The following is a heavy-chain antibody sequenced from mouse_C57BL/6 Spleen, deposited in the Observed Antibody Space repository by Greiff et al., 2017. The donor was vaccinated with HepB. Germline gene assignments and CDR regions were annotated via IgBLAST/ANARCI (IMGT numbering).Heavy chain of an antibody. V-gene: IGHV3-6*01. Sequence: EVQLVESGPGLVKPSQSLSLTCSVTGYSITSGYYWNWIRQFPGNKLEWMGYISYDGSNNYNPSLKNRISITRDTSKNQFFLKLNSVTTEDTATYYCAREEGGSSYPAGFAYWGQGTLVTVSA. CDR1: GYSITSGYY. D-gene: IGHD1-1*01. CDR2: ISYDGSN. CDR3: AREEGGSSYPAGFAY. J-gene: IGHJ3*01.